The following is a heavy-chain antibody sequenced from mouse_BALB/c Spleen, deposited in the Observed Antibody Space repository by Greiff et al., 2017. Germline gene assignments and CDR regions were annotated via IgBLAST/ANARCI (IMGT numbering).Heavy chain of an antibody. CDR1: GYTFTSYW. V-gene: IGHV1-7*01. CDR3: AREGPYDYDGAWCAY. D-gene: IGHD2-4*01. J-gene: IGHJ3*01. Sequence: QVQLQQSGAELAKPGASVKMSCKASGYTFTSYWMHWVKQRPGQGLEWIGYINPSTGYTEYNQKFKDKATLTADKSSSTAYMQLSSLTSEDSAVYYCAREGPYDYDGAWCAYWGQGTLVTVSA. CDR2: INPSTGYT.